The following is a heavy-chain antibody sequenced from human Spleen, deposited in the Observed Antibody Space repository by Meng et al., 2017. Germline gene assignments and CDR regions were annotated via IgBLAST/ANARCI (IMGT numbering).Heavy chain of an antibody. D-gene: IGHD2-2*01. CDR3: AADGAGRHDVVVPAAT. J-gene: IGHJ5*02. CDR1: GYTFTAYY. V-gene: IGHV1-2*06. CDR2: INPISGGT. Sequence: ASVKVSCKASGYTFTAYYMHWVRQAPGQGLEWVGRINPISGGTEYAQNFQGRVTMTRDTSISTAYMELSGLRSDDTAMYYCAADGAGRHDVVVPAATWGQGTLVTVSS.